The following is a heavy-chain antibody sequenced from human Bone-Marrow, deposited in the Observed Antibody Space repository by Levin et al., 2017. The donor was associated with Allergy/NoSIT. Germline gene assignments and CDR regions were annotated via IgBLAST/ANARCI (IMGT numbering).Heavy chain of an antibody. CDR1: GFTFSSYE. J-gene: IGHJ4*02. D-gene: IGHD6-19*01. CDR2: ISHTGVSL. CDR3: ARVSGWTQNPFY. V-gene: IGHV3-48*03. Sequence: GESLKISCAASGFTFSSYEMNWVRQAPGKGLEWVSYISHTGVSLYYADSVKGRFTISRDNAKKSLYLQMNSLRVEDTAVYYCARVSGWTQNPFYWGQGTLVTVSS.